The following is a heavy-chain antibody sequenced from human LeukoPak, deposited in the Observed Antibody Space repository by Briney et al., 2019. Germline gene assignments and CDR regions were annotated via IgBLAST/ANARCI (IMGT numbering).Heavy chain of an antibody. Sequence: SQTLSLTCAVYGGSFSGYYLSWIRQPPGKGLEWIGEINHSGSTNYNPSLKSRVTISVDTSKNQFSLKLSSVTAADTAVYYCARGGREEAVILGVKDNYNNGMDVWGQGTTVTVS. CDR3: ARGGREEAVILGVKDNYNNGMDV. CDR2: INHSGST. CDR1: GGSFSGYY. D-gene: IGHD2-15*01. J-gene: IGHJ6*02. V-gene: IGHV4-34*01.